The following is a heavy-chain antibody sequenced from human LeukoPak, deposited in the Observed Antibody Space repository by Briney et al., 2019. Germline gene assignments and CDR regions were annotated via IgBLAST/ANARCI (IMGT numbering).Heavy chain of an antibody. CDR1: GYTFNSYY. CDR3: ARDTEDFDY. V-gene: IGHV1-46*02. J-gene: IGHJ4*02. CDR2: INPSGGST. Sequence: GASVKVSCKASGYTFNSYYIHWVRQAPGQGLEWMGIINPSGGSTTYAQKFQGRVTMTRDTSTSTVYMELSSMRSEDTAVYYCARDTEDFDYWGQGALVTVSS.